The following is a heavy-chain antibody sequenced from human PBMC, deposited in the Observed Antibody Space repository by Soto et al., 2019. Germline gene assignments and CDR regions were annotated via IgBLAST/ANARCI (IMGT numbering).Heavy chain of an antibody. CDR2: ISGSGNKT. V-gene: IGHV3-23*01. Sequence: EVQLLESGGGLVQPGGSLRLSCGVSGFTFSTYAMSWVRQAPGKGLEWVSAISGSGNKTFYADSVKGRFTISRDNSKNTLHLHMSSLRVEGTAVYYCVRGVRLHFDLWGQGTLVTVSS. J-gene: IGHJ4*02. CDR3: VRGVRLHFDL. CDR1: GFTFSTYA.